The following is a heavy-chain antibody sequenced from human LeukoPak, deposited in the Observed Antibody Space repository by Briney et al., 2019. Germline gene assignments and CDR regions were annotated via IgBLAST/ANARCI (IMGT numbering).Heavy chain of an antibody. J-gene: IGHJ6*03. V-gene: IGHV3-11*04. CDR2: ISNSGSTI. CDR3: AREAGYCSSTSCSYYYYMDV. D-gene: IGHD2-2*03. CDR1: GFTFSDYY. Sequence: GGSLRLSCAASGFTFSDYYMTWIRQAPGRGLEWVSYISNSGSTIYYADSAKGRFTISRDSAKNSLFLQMNSLRAEDTAVYYCAREAGYCSSTSCSYYYYMDVWGKGTTVTVSS.